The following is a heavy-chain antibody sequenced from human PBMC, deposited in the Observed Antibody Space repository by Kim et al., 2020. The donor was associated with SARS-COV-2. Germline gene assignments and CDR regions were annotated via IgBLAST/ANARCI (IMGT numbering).Heavy chain of an antibody. D-gene: IGHD3-3*01. Sequence: GGSLRLSCAASGSTFSKYWMTWVRQAPGKGLEWVANVNENGREKFYVDAVKGRFSISRDNDKKSWYMQMNSLRTEDTAVYLCGRETWRGDLERWGQG. CDR3: GRETWRGDLER. CDR1: GSTFSKYW. J-gene: IGHJ6*01. CDR2: VNENGREK. V-gene: IGHV3-7*03.